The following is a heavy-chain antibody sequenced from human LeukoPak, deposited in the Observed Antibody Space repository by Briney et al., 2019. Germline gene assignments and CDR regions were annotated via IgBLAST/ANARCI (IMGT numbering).Heavy chain of an antibody. CDR2: IKPDGGEK. CDR3: ARDPARRFDY. D-gene: IGHD1-1*01. Sequence: GGSLRLSCAASGFIFNTYWMTWVRQTPGKGLEWVANIKPDGGEKKYVDSVKARFTISRDNAKNSLYLQMSSLRAEDTAVYYCARDPARRFDYWGQGTLVTVSS. J-gene: IGHJ4*02. V-gene: IGHV3-7*03. CDR1: GFIFNTYW.